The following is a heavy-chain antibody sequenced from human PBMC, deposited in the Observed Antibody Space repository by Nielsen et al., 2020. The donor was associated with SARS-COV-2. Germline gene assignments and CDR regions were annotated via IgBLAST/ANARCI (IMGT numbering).Heavy chain of an antibody. V-gene: IGHV3-21*01. Sequence: GGSLRLSCAASGFTFSSYSMNWVRQAPGKGLEWVSSISSSSSYIYYADSVKGRFTISRDNAKNSLYLQMNSLRAEDTAVYYCARGYSSGWYVGGYWGQGTLVTVSS. CDR2: ISSSSSYI. CDR1: GFTFSSYS. CDR3: ARGYSSGWYVGGY. J-gene: IGHJ4*02. D-gene: IGHD6-19*01.